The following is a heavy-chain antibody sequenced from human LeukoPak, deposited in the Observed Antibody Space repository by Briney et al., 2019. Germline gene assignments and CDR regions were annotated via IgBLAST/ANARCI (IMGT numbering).Heavy chain of an antibody. J-gene: IGHJ5*02. CDR1: GYTFTSCA. CDR3: GRESVYGRRFDP. V-gene: IGHV1-3*01. Sequence: ASVLVSSTASGYTFTSCAVHWVRQAPGQRLEWMGWINAGNGNTKYSQKFQGRVTITRDTSASTGYMELSSVRAEDTAVYYCGRESVYGRRFDPWVQGTLVTVSS. D-gene: IGHD2-8*01. CDR2: INAGNGNT.